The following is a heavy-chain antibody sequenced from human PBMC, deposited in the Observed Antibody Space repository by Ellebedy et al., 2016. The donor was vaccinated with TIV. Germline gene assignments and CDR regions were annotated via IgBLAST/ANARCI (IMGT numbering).Heavy chain of an antibody. CDR3: ARPTLPHGAYSRAFDI. D-gene: IGHD4-17*01. CDR2: IYPGDSDT. V-gene: IGHV5-51*01. CDR1: GYTFTNYW. Sequence: GESLKISCKGTGYTFTNYWIGWVRQMPGKGLEWMGVIYPGDSDTTYSPSFQGHIPISADKSTSTAFLQWGYLKASDTAIYYCARPTLPHGAYSRAFDIWGQGTMVTVSS. J-gene: IGHJ3*02.